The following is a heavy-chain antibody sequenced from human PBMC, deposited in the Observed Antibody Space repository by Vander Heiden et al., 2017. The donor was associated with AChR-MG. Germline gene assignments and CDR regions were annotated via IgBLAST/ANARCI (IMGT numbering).Heavy chain of an antibody. Sequence: QVQLVESGGGVVQPGRSLRLSCAASGFPFSGYGRHWVRQAPGKGLEWVAVISYDGSNKYYADSVKGRFTISRDNSKNTVYLQMNSLRAEDTAVYYCAKQGGETPGYWYFDLWGRGTLVTVSS. CDR1: GFPFSGYG. V-gene: IGHV3-30*18. CDR3: AKQGGETPGYWYFDL. D-gene: IGHD2-15*01. CDR2: ISYDGSNK. J-gene: IGHJ2*01.